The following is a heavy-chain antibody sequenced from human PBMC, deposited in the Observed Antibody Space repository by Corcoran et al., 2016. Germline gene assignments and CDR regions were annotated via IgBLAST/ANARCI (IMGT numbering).Heavy chain of an antibody. CDR1: GFTFSNAW. V-gene: IGHV3-15*02. CDR2: IKSKTHAGTT. CDR3: ATGPVVNSCDRSGPKYKAYAFDI. J-gene: IGHJ3*02. Sequence: EVQLVESGGTLVKPGESLRLSCVASGFTFSNAWMSWVRQSPGKGLEWLGRIKSKTHAGTTDYAAPVKGRFTITRGNSKNTLWLQMSSLKTEDTGVYYCATGPVVNSCDRSGPKYKAYAFDIWGRGTTVTVSS. D-gene: IGHD3-22*01.